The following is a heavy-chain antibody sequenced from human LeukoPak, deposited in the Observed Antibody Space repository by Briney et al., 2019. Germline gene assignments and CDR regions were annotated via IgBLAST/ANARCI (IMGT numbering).Heavy chain of an antibody. Sequence: GGSLRLSCAASGFTFSRYGMHWVRQAPGKGLEWVTAISYDGSNKYYADSVKGRFTISRDSSKNTLFLQMNRLRPEDAAVYYCAKAPVTTCRGAYCYPFDYWGQGTLVTVSS. J-gene: IGHJ4*02. V-gene: IGHV3-30*04. D-gene: IGHD2-21*01. CDR1: GFTFSRYG. CDR3: AKAPVTTCRGAYCYPFDY. CDR2: ISYDGSNK.